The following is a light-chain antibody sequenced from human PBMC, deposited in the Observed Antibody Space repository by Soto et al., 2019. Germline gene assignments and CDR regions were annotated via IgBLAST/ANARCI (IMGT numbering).Light chain of an antibody. CDR2: DAS. CDR1: QSGGCTK. J-gene: IGKJ2*01. CDR3: HCHGSSPSS. V-gene: IGKV3-20*01. Sequence: EIVLTQSPGTLSLSPGERATLFCRASQSGGCTKLAWYQHKAGQTPRLLIYDASSRAPGVPDRFTGSGSGTDFALTISRLEPEDFAVYYCHCHGSSPSSFGQGTKVEVK.